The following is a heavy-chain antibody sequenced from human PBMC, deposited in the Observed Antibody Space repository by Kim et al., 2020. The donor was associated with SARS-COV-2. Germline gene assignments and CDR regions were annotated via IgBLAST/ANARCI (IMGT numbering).Heavy chain of an antibody. J-gene: IGHJ4*02. CDR3: ARRSGYSSSWYFDY. CDR1: GYSFNIYW. CDR2: IYPGDSDT. Sequence: GESLKISCKGSGYSFNIYWIGGVRQMPGKGLEWMGIIYPGDSDTRYSPSFQGQVTISVDKSISTAYLQWSGLKASDTAMYYCARRSGYSSSWYFDYWGQGTLVTVSS. D-gene: IGHD6-13*01. V-gene: IGHV5-51*01.